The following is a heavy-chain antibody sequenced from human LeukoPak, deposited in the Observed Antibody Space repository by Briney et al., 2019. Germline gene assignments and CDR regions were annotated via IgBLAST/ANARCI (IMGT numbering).Heavy chain of an antibody. CDR1: GFTFSSYG. V-gene: IGHV3-30*03. CDR2: ISYDGSNK. CDR3: ARSDSGYYYHFDY. J-gene: IGHJ4*02. Sequence: PGGSLRLSCAASGFTFSSYGMHWVRQAPGKGLEWVAVISYDGSNKYFADSVKGRFTISRDNSKNTLYLQMNSLRAEDTAVYYCARSDSGYYYHFDYWGQGTLVTVSS. D-gene: IGHD3-22*01.